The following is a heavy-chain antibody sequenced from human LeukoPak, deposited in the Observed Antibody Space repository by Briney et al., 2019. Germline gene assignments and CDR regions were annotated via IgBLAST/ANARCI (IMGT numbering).Heavy chain of an antibody. V-gene: IGHV1-69*05. CDR2: IIPIFGTA. CDR1: GGTLISYA. D-gene: IGHD5-18*01. CDR3: ARDFGDSYGFIQH. J-gene: IGHJ1*01. Sequence: ASVKVSCKASGGTLISYAISWVRQAPGQGLEWMGRIIPIFGTANYAQKFQGRVTITTDESTSTAYMELSSLRSEDTAVYYCARDFGDSYGFIQHWGQGTLVTVSS.